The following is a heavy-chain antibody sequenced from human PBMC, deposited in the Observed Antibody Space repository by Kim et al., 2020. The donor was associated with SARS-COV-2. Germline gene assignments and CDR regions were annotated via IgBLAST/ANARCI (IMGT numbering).Heavy chain of an antibody. CDR3: ARAGATIFGVVSAFDI. D-gene: IGHD3-3*01. J-gene: IGHJ3*02. CDR2: IYYSGST. CDR1: GGSISSGGYY. V-gene: IGHV4-31*03. Sequence: SETLSLTCTVSGGSISSGGYYWSWIRQHPGQGLEWIGYIYYSGSTYYNPSLKSRVTISVDTSKNQFSLKLSSVTAADTAVYYCARAGATIFGVVSAFDIWGQGTMVTVSS.